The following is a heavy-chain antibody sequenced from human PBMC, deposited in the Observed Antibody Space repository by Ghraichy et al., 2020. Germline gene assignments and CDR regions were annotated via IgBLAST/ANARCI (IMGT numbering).Heavy chain of an antibody. D-gene: IGHD5-12*01. J-gene: IGHJ1*01. Sequence: GGSLRLSCEVSGFSFRDAWMSWVRQAPGKGLEWVARIKNRNYGGTTDYVAPVKGSFTISRDDSKNMLCLQMNSLQINDTALYYCTTLSTTMSHGGAFRGRGTVVTVS. V-gene: IGHV3-15*01. CDR2: IKNRNYGGTT. CDR1: GFSFRDAW. CDR3: TTLSTTMSHGGAF.